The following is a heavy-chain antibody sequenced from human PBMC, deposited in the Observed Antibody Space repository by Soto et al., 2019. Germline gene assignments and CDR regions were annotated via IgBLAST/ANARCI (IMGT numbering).Heavy chain of an antibody. V-gene: IGHV2-5*02. D-gene: IGHD3-3*01. J-gene: IGHJ4*02. CDR1: GFSLTTSGVG. CDR3: THRILRTLFESVTTTASYFDF. CDR2: IYWDDDK. Sequence: QITLNESGPTVVKPAETLTLTCTFSGFSLTTSGVGVGWIRQSPGKAPEWLALIYWDDDKRYSASLKSRLTITNDPSKTQVVLTIASVHTADATTYDCTHRILRTLFESVTTTASYFDFWGQGTLVVVSS.